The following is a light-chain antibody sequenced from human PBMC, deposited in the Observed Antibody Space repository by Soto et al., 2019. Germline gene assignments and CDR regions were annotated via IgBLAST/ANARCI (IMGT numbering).Light chain of an antibody. CDR1: QSVSSN. Sequence: EVVMTQSPATLPVSLWEIATLSFRASQSVSSNVAWYQQKPGLAPRLLIHTSATRATGIPARFSGRGSGTFFTLTISGLQSEDFATYYCQQYDNWPPTTFGQGTRLEIK. CDR2: TSA. J-gene: IGKJ5*01. CDR3: QQYDNWPPTT. V-gene: IGKV3-15*01.